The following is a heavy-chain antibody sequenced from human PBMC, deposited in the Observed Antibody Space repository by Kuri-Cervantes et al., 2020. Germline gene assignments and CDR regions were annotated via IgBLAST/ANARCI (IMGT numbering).Heavy chain of an antibody. D-gene: IGHD3-3*01. V-gene: IGHV3-13*01. Sequence: GESLKISCAASGFTFSRHDMYWVRQVAGRGLEWVSGIGIVGDTYYPDSVRGRFTILRENGKNSLYLQMKSLTAGDTAVYYCARRADFWSAYIDHWGQGMQVTVSS. CDR1: GFTFSRHD. J-gene: IGHJ4*02. CDR3: ARRADFWSAYIDH. CDR2: IGIVGDT.